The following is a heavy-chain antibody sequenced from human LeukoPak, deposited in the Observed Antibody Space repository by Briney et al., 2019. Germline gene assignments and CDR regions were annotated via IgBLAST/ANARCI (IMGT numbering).Heavy chain of an antibody. V-gene: IGHV3-48*03. J-gene: IGHJ4*02. CDR2: ISSSGSTI. D-gene: IGHD4-17*01. Sequence: GGSLRLSCAASGFTFSSYEMNWVRQAPGKGLEWVSYISSSGSTIYYADSVKGRFTISRANAKNSLYLQMNSLRADDTAFYYLAGGGSTVTTDFDYWGQGTLVTVSS. CDR1: GFTFSSYE. CDR3: AGGGSTVTTDFDY.